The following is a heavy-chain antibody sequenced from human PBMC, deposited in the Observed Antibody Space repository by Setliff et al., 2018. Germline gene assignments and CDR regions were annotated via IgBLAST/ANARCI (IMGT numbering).Heavy chain of an antibody. D-gene: IGHD3-10*01. CDR3: ARTSGSLHMEYYFDY. V-gene: IGHV4-59*01. Sequence: SETLSLTCAVYGGSFSTYYWIWIRQPPGKGLEWIGYIYYSGSTNYNPSLKSRVTISVDTSKNQFSLKLSSVTAADTAVYYCARTSGSLHMEYYFDYWGQGTLVTVSS. J-gene: IGHJ4*02. CDR1: GGSFSTYY. CDR2: IYYSGST.